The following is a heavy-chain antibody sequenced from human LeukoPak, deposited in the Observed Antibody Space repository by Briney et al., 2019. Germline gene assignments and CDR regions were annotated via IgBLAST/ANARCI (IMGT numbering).Heavy chain of an antibody. Sequence: GGSLRLSCAASGFTFSSNYMTWVRQAPGKGLEWLSVIYSGGTTYYADSVKDRFTISRDNSKNTLYLQMSSLRVDDTAVYYCARDDPSGSYIDYWGQGTLVTVSS. D-gene: IGHD1-26*01. CDR1: GFTFSSNY. J-gene: IGHJ4*02. CDR3: ARDDPSGSYIDY. V-gene: IGHV3-66*01. CDR2: IYSGGTT.